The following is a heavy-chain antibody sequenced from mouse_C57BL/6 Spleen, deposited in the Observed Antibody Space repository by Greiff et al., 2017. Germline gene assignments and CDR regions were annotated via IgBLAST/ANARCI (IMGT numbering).Heavy chain of an antibody. CDR2: FHPYNDDT. J-gene: IGHJ1*03. Sequence: VQLQQSGAELVKPGASVKMSCKASGYTFTTYPIEWMKQNHGKSLEWIGNFHPYNDDTKYNEKFKGKATLTVEKSSSTVYLELSRLTSDDSAVYYCARAVYYDYDEEYFDVWGTGTTVTVSS. CDR3: ARAVYYDYDEEYFDV. D-gene: IGHD2-4*01. CDR1: GYTFTTYP. V-gene: IGHV1-47*01.